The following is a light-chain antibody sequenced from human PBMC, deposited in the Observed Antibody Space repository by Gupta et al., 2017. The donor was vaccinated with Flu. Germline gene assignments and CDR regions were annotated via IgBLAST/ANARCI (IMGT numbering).Light chain of an antibody. CDR1: QSVFYSSNNKNY. V-gene: IGKV4-1*01. CDR2: WAS. J-gene: IGKJ4*01. CDR3: QQYYTTPLT. Sequence: NCKSSQSVFYSSNNKNYLAWYQQKPGQPPRLLIYWASTRESGVPDRFSGSGSGTDFTLTISSLQAEDVAVYYCQQYYTTPLTFGGGTKVEI.